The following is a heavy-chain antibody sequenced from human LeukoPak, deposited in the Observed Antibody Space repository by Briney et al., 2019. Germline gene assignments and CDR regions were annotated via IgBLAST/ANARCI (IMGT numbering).Heavy chain of an antibody. Sequence: GGSLRLSCAASGFTFSSYGMHWVRQAPGKGLEWVAVIWYDGSNKYYADSVKGRFTISRDNSKNTLYLQMNSLRAEDTAVYYCARSGRGVDSFYFYMDVWGKGTTVTVS. J-gene: IGHJ6*03. CDR3: ARSGRGVDSFYFYMDV. D-gene: IGHD3-10*01. CDR1: GFTFSSYG. CDR2: IWYDGSNK. V-gene: IGHV3-33*01.